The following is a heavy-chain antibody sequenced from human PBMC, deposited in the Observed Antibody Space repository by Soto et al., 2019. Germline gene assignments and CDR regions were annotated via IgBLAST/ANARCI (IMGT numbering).Heavy chain of an antibody. CDR2: ISAYNGNT. CDR3: ARLLSIAAAVPLRYYYYGMDV. CDR1: GYTFTSYG. Sequence: ASVKVSCKASGYTFTSYGISWVRQAPGQGLEWMGWISAYNGNTNYAQKLQGRVTMTTDTSTSTAYMELRSLRSDDTAVYYCARLLSIAAAVPLRYYYYGMDVWGQGTTVTAP. V-gene: IGHV1-18*01. J-gene: IGHJ6*02. D-gene: IGHD6-13*01.